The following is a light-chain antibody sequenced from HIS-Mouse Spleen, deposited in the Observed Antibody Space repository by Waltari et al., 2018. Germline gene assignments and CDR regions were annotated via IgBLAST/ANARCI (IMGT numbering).Light chain of an antibody. J-gene: IGKJ3*01. CDR2: DAS. CDR1: QDISNY. V-gene: IGKV1-33*01. CDR3: QQYDNLPFT. Sequence: DIQMTQSPSSLSASVGDRITHTCQAHQDISNYLNWLQQKPGKAPKLLIYDASNLETGVPSRFSGSGSGTDFTFTISSLQPEDIATYYCQQYDNLPFTFGPGTKVDIK.